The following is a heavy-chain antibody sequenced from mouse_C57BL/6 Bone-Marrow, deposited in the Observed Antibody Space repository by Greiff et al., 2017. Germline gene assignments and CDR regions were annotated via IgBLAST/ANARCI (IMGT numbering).Heavy chain of an antibody. J-gene: IGHJ2*01. V-gene: IGHV1-61*01. CDR1: GYTFTSYW. CDR3: ARENYYYFDY. CDR2: IYPSDGET. D-gene: IGHD2-1*01. Sequence: VQLQQPGAELVRPGSSVKLSCKASGYTFTSYWMDWVKQRPGQGLEWIGNIYPSDGETHYNQKFKDKATLTVDKSSSTAYMQLSSLTSEDSAVYYCARENYYYFDYWGQGTTLTVSS.